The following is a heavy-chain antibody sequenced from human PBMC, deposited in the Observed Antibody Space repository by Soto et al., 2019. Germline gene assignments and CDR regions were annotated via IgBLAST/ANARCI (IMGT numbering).Heavy chain of an antibody. D-gene: IGHD5-12*01. CDR2: IHYSGTT. Sequence: PSETLSLTCNVTVGSRSGSYWSWFRQSPGKGLEWIGYIHYSGTTTYSPSLRSRVTISLDPSESQFSLKLTSVTAADTAIYYCARESIGGWLLSWGRGSLVTVSS. CDR3: ARESIGGWLLS. V-gene: IGHV4-59*01. CDR1: VGSRSGSY. J-gene: IGHJ5*02.